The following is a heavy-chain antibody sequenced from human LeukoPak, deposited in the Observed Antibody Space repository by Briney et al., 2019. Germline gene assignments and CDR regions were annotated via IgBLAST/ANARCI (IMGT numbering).Heavy chain of an antibody. Sequence: ASVKVSCKASGYTFTGYYMHWVRQAPGQGLEWMGWINPNSGGTNYAQKFQGRVTMTRDTSISTAYMELSRLRSDDTAVYYCARSRLYCSSTSCYYHYYGMDVWGQGTTVTVSS. D-gene: IGHD2-2*01. CDR3: ARSRLYCSSTSCYYHYYGMDV. J-gene: IGHJ6*02. V-gene: IGHV1-2*02. CDR2: INPNSGGT. CDR1: GYTFTGYY.